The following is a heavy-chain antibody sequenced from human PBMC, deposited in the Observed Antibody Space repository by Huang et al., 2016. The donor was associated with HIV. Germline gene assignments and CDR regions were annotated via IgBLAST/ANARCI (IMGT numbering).Heavy chain of an antibody. V-gene: IGHV3-74*01. Sequence: EVQLVESGGGLVQPGGSLRLSCAASGFTFSSYWMHWVRQAPGKGRVGSSRSNSEGSRTNYADSVKGRFTISRDNAKNTLYLQMNSLRVEDTAVYYCARDTDVRGGLDYWGQGTLVTVSS. CDR2: SNSEGSRT. CDR3: ARDTDVRGGLDY. CDR1: GFTFSSYW. D-gene: IGHD4-17*01. J-gene: IGHJ4*02.